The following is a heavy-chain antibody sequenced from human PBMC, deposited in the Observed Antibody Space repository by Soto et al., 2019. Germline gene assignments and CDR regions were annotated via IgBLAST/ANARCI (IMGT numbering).Heavy chain of an antibody. Sequence: EVQLLESGGGLVQPGGSLRLSCAASGFTFSSYAMSWVRQAPGKGLEWVSAISGSGGSTYYADSVKGRFTSSRDNSKNTLYLQMNSLRAEDTAVYYCAKDQRWGGSSSSFFPLGPTHYGYYFDYWGQGTLVTVSS. J-gene: IGHJ4*02. CDR1: GFTFSSYA. D-gene: IGHD6-6*01. CDR3: AKDQRWGGSSSSFFPLGPTHYGYYFDY. V-gene: IGHV3-23*01. CDR2: ISGSGGST.